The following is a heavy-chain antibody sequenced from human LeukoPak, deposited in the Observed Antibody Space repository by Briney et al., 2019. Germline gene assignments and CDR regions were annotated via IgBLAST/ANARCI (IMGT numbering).Heavy chain of an antibody. CDR2: IYYSGTT. D-gene: IGHD2-2*01. CDR3: AIYCSSTSCRAFDY. Sequence: SETLSLTCTVSGGSISSGGYFWSWIRQHPGKGLEWIGYIYYSGTTYYNSSLKSRVTISVDTSKNQLSLMLNSVTAADTAVYYCAIYCSSTSCRAFDYWGQGTLVTVSS. CDR1: GGSISSGGYF. J-gene: IGHJ4*02. V-gene: IGHV4-31*03.